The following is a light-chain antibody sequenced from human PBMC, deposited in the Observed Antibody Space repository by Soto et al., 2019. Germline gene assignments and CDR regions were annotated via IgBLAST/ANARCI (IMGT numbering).Light chain of an antibody. CDR3: QQDGSSPLT. V-gene: IGKV3-20*01. CDR1: QSISGRY. CDR2: DAS. Sequence: PGERASLSCRASQSISGRYLAWYQQKPGQAPRLLIYDASSRATGIPDRFSGSGSGTDFILTISRLEPEDVAVYYCQQDGSSPLTFGGGTKVEIK. J-gene: IGKJ4*01.